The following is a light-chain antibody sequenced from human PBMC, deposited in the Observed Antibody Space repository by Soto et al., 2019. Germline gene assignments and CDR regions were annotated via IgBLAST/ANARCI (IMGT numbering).Light chain of an antibody. Sequence: EIVLTQSPATLSLSPGERATLSCRASQSVSRYLTWYQQKPGQAPRLLIYDASSRATGIPARFSGSGSGTDFTLTISSLEPEDFAVYYCQQRGHWPRTFGQGTRVEIK. CDR1: QSVSRY. V-gene: IGKV3-11*01. CDR2: DAS. J-gene: IGKJ1*01. CDR3: QQRGHWPRT.